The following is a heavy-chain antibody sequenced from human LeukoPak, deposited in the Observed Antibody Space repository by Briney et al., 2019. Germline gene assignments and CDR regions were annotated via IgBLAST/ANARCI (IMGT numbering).Heavy chain of an antibody. CDR2: ISSSTSTI. D-gene: IGHD5-18*01. CDR1: GFTFSSYS. V-gene: IGHV3-48*01. J-gene: IGHJ4*02. Sequence: GGSLRLSCAASGFTFSSYSMNWVRRAPGKGLEWVSYISSSTSTIYYADSVKGRFTISRDNAKNSLYLQMNSLRAEDTSVYYCARAFRGYTFGFDSWGQGTLVTVSS. CDR3: ARAFRGYTFGFDS.